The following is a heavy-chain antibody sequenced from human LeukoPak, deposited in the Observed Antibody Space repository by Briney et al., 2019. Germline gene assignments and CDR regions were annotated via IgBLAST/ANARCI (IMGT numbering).Heavy chain of an antibody. CDR3: AKDLDYYDSSGTFDY. CDR2: ISGGGGST. D-gene: IGHD3-22*01. Sequence: GGSLRLSCAASGFTFTSYSMNWVRQAPGKGLEWVSTISGGGGSTYYADSVKGRFTISRDNSKNTLYLQMNSLRAEDTAVYYCAKDLDYYDSSGTFDYWGQGTLVTVSS. V-gene: IGHV3-23*01. J-gene: IGHJ4*02. CDR1: GFTFTSYS.